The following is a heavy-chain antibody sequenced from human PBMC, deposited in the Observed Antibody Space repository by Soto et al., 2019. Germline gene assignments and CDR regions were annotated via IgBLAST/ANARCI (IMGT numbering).Heavy chain of an antibody. V-gene: IGHV4-59*01. CDR2: MYNTGST. CDR1: GGSISGYY. J-gene: IGHJ4*02. D-gene: IGHD2-15*01. CDR3: ARDSPLGYCSGGSCYSLAFDY. Sequence: PSETLSLTCTVSGGSISGYYWSWIRQPPGKGLEWIGYMYNTGSTVYNPSFRSRVTISVDTSKNQFSLKLNSVTAADTAVYYCARDSPLGYCSGGSCYSLAFDYWGQGTLVTVSS.